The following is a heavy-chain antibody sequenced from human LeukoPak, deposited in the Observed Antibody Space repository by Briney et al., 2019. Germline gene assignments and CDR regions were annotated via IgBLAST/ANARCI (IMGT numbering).Heavy chain of an antibody. V-gene: IGHV3-74*01. Sequence: HPGGSLRLSCAPSGPNFSIYWTHSVRPAPGEGLVCVLRINIDGTTITYADSVKGRFTLSRDNAKNTLYLQMNSLRGEDTAVYFCARERKSSTSMDYWGQGTLVTVSS. CDR1: GPNFSIYW. CDR3: ARERKSSTSMDY. CDR2: INIDGTTI. J-gene: IGHJ4*02. D-gene: IGHD2-2*01.